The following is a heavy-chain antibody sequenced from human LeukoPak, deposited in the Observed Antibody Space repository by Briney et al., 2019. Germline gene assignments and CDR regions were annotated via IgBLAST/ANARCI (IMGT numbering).Heavy chain of an antibody. Sequence: ASVKVSCKASGYTFTSYDINWVRQATGQGLEWMGWMNPNSGNTGYAQKFQGRVTMTRNTSISTAYMELSSLRSEDTAVYYCARWGYCSSTSCPWGYYYCGMDVWGQGTTVTVSS. V-gene: IGHV1-8*01. CDR3: ARWGYCSSTSCPWGYYYCGMDV. CDR2: MNPNSGNT. J-gene: IGHJ6*02. CDR1: GYTFTSYD. D-gene: IGHD2-2*01.